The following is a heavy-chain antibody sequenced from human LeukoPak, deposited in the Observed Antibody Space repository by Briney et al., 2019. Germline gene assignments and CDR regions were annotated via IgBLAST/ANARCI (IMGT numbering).Heavy chain of an antibody. CDR2: IIPILGIA. J-gene: IGHJ4*02. CDR3: ARSGGSGSYYDY. D-gene: IGHD3-10*01. V-gene: IGHV1-69*04. CDR1: GGTFSSYA. Sequence: SVKVSCKASGGTFSSYAICWVRQAPGQGLEWMGRIIPILGIANYAQKFQGRVTITADKSTSTAYMELSSLRSEDTAVYYCARSGGSGSYYDYWGQGTLVTVSS.